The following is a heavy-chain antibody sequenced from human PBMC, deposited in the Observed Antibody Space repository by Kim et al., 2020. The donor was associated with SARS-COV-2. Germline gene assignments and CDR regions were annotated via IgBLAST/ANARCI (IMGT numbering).Heavy chain of an antibody. D-gene: IGHD3-10*01. Sequence: GGSLRLSCEASGFIFGDYAMHWVRQAPGKGLEWVSSISWNSNYIAYEDSLKGRFTISRDNAKNSLLLQMNSLRADDTAFYYCVKDTYFYGSGSYVWDYWGQGTLVTVSS. CDR3: VKDTYFYGSGSYVWDY. CDR1: GFIFGDYA. CDR2: ISWNSNYI. J-gene: IGHJ4*02. V-gene: IGHV3-9*01.